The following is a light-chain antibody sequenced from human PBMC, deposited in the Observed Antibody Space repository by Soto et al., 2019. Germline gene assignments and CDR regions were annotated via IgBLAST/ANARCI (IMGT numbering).Light chain of an antibody. Sequence: DIQMTQSPSSVSASVGDRVTITCRASQDILSWLAWYQQKPGEAPRLLIYASSNLQIGVPSRFSGSGSETDFTLTISSLQPEDSATYYCQQANSFPITFGPGTRLDIK. CDR1: QDILSW. J-gene: IGKJ3*01. V-gene: IGKV1-12*01. CDR2: ASS. CDR3: QQANSFPIT.